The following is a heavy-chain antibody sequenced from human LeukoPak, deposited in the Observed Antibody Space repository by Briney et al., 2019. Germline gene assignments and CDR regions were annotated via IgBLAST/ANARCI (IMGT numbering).Heavy chain of an antibody. CDR1: GGSFNSYY. J-gene: IGHJ4*02. CDR2: IYYSGST. CDR3: HFKYCSSSTCFYYFDY. Sequence: PSETLSLTCTVSGGSFNSYYWNWIRQPPGKGLEWIGYIYYSGSTNYNPSLKSRVTISVDTSKNQFSLKLSSVTATDTAVYYCHFKYCSSSTCFYYFDYWGQGTLVTVSS. D-gene: IGHD2-2*01. V-gene: IGHV4-59*08.